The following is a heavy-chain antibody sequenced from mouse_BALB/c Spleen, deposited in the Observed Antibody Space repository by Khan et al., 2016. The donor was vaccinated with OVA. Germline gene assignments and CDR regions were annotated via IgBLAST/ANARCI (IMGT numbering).Heavy chain of an antibody. V-gene: IGHV3-1*02. D-gene: IGHD2-4*01. J-gene: IGHJ3*01. CDR1: GYSITSGSN. CDR3: AGLRRGSWFAY. Sequence: VQLKESGPDLVKPSQSLSLTCTVTGYSITSGSNWYWIRQFPGNLLEWMGYIHYSGSTNYTPSLKSRISITRDTSKNQFFLQLNSVTTEDTSAKYCAGLRRGSWFAYWGQGTLVTVSA. CDR2: IHYSGST.